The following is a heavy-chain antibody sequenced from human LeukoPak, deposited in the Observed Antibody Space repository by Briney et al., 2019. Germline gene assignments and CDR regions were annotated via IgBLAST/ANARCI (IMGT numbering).Heavy chain of an antibody. Sequence: GGSLRLSCAASGFTFSSYGMHWVRQAPGKGLEWVAVIWYDGGNKYYADSVKGRFTISRDNSKNTLYLQMNSLRAEDTAVYYCAREEWEPAAGFDPWGQGTLVTVSS. CDR2: IWYDGGNK. V-gene: IGHV3-33*01. CDR3: AREEWEPAAGFDP. J-gene: IGHJ5*02. D-gene: IGHD1-26*01. CDR1: GFTFSSYG.